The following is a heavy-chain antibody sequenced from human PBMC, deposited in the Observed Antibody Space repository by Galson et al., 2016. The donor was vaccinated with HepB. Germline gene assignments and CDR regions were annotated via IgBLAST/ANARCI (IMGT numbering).Heavy chain of an antibody. V-gene: IGHV2-70*01. CDR3: ARMKNYYYGMDV. CDR2: DK. J-gene: IGHJ6*02. Sequence: DKYYSTSLKTRLTISKDTSKNQVVLTMTNMDPVDTATYYCARMKNYYYGMDVWGQGTTVTVSS.